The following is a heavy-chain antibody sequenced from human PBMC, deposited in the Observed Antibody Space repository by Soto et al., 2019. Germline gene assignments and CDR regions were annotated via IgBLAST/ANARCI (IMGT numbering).Heavy chain of an antibody. J-gene: IGHJ4*02. Sequence: ASVKVSCKASGYTFTSYYMHWVRQAPGQGLEWMGIINPSGGSTSYAQKSQGRVTMTRDTSTSTVYMELSSLRSEDTAVYYCARGLPPLWFGELSFDYWGQGTLVTVSS. CDR1: GYTFTSYY. CDR3: ARGLPPLWFGELSFDY. D-gene: IGHD3-10*01. CDR2: INPSGGST. V-gene: IGHV1-46*01.